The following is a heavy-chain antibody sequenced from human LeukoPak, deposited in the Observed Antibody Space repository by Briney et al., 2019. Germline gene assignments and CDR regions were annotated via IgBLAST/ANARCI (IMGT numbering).Heavy chain of an antibody. Sequence: GMSLRLSCAASGFTFDDYAMHWVRQAPGKGLEWVSGISWNSGSIGYADSVKGRFTISRDNAKNPLYLQMNSLRAEDTALYYCAKGARGYSYGYVLDYWGQGTLVTVSS. D-gene: IGHD5-18*01. CDR3: AKGARGYSYGYVLDY. V-gene: IGHV3-9*01. CDR2: ISWNSGSI. CDR1: GFTFDDYA. J-gene: IGHJ4*02.